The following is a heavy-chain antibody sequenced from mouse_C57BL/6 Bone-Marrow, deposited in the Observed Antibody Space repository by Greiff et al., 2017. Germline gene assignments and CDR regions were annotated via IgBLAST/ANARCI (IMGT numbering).Heavy chain of an antibody. CDR1: GFSFNTYA. CDR2: IRSKSNNYAT. D-gene: IGHD2-13*01. Sequence: DVKLVESGGGLVQPKGSLKLSCAASGFSFNTYAMNWVRQAPGKGLEWVARIRSKSNNYATYYADSVKDRFTISRDDSESMLYLQMNNLKTEDTAMYYCVRQKGTRFDYWGQGTTLTVSS. CDR3: VRQKGTRFDY. J-gene: IGHJ2*01. V-gene: IGHV10-1*01.